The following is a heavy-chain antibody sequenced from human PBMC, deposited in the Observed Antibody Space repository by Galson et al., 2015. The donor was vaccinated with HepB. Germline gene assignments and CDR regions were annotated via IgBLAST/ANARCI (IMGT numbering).Heavy chain of an antibody. Sequence: SVKVSCKASGGTFSSYAISWVRQAPGQGLEWRGGIIPIFGTANYAQKFQGRVTITADESTSKAYMELSSLRSEDTAVYYCARRGGSGYYGPWYFDLWGRGTLVTVSS. D-gene: IGHD3-22*01. V-gene: IGHV1-69*13. CDR3: ARRGGSGYYGPWYFDL. J-gene: IGHJ2*01. CDR2: IIPIFGTA. CDR1: GGTFSSYA.